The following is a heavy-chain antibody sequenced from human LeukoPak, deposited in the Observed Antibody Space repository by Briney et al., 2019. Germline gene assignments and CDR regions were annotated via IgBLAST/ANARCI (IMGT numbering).Heavy chain of an antibody. Sequence: GESLKISCKGSGYRFTSYWIGWVRQIPGKGLEGMVIIYPGDSDTRYSPSFEGQVTISADKSITTAYLQWSSLKASDTAMYYCARQITDQSSGYDSIDYWGQGTLVTVSS. CDR2: IYPGDSDT. CDR1: GYRFTSYW. V-gene: IGHV5-51*01. CDR3: ARQITDQSSGYDSIDY. J-gene: IGHJ4*02. D-gene: IGHD5-12*01.